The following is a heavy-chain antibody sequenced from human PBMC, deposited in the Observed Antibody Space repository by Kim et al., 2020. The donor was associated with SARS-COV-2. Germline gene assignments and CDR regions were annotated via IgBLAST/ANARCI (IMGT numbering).Heavy chain of an antibody. Sequence: ASVKVSCKVSGYTLTELSMHWVRQAPGKGLEWMGGFDPEDGETIYAQKFQGRVTMTEDTSTDTAYMELSSLRSEDTAVYYCATTFNPTRYYYDSSGYQVDYWGQGTLITVSS. CDR1: GYTLTELS. CDR2: FDPEDGET. CDR3: ATTFNPTRYYYDSSGYQVDY. J-gene: IGHJ4*02. D-gene: IGHD3-22*01. V-gene: IGHV1-24*01.